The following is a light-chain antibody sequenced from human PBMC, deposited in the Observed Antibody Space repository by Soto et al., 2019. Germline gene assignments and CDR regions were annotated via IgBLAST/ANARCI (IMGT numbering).Light chain of an antibody. CDR3: QQDGTCPRT. Sequence: EIVLPQSTGPLSLSPGERSTLSCMASQSVSYYLAWYQQKPGQAPRLLIYDASSRATGVPGRFSGSGSGTDFTLTIGRLEPEDFAVYYCQQDGTCPRTFGQGTKV. V-gene: IGKV3-20*01. J-gene: IGKJ1*01. CDR1: QSVSYY. CDR2: DAS.